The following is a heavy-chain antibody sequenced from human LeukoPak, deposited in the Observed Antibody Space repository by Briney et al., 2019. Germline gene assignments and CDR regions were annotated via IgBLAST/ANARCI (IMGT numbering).Heavy chain of an antibody. CDR3: ARAALGYCSSTSCLDAFDI. Sequence: SETLSLTCTVSGGSISSGSYYWSWIRQPAGKGLEWIGRIYTSGSTNYNPSLKSRVTISVDTSKNQFSLKPSSVTAADTAVYYCARAALGYCSSTSCLDAFDIWGQGTMVTVSS. J-gene: IGHJ3*02. D-gene: IGHD2-2*01. CDR2: IYTSGST. CDR1: GGSISSGSYY. V-gene: IGHV4-61*02.